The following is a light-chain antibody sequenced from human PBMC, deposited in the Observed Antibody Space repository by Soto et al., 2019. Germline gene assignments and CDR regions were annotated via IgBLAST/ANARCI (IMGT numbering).Light chain of an antibody. Sequence: VMTHSPATLSVSRGERATRSCMSIQIVSSNLAWYQQKPGQAPSLLIYDASNRATGIPARFSGSGSGTDFTLTISSLEPADFAVYYCQQRSNWPLTFGGGTKVDI. V-gene: IGKV3-11*01. CDR3: QQRSNWPLT. J-gene: IGKJ4*01. CDR2: DAS. CDR1: QIVSSN.